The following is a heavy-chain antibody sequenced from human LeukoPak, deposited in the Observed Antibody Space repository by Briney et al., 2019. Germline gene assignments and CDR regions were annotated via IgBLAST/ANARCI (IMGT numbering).Heavy chain of an antibody. V-gene: IGHV4-39*01. CDR3: ATHSRGPAAGPAFDY. D-gene: IGHD6-13*01. CDR2: IYYSGST. J-gene: IGHJ4*02. CDR1: GGSISSSTYY. Sequence: PSETLSLTCTVSGGSISSSTYYWGWIRQPPGKGLEWIESIYYSGSTYYNPSLKSRVTISVDTSKNQFSLSSVTAADTAVYYCATHSRGPAAGPAFDYWGQGTLVTVSS.